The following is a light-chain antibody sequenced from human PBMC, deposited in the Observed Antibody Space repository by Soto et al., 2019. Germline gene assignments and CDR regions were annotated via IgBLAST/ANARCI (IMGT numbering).Light chain of an antibody. CDR3: QQYNTYWT. J-gene: IGKJ1*01. Sequence: DIQMTQSPYTLYASVGNRVTITCRASQSINSWLAWYQQKSGKAPKLLIYDASSLESGVPSSFSGSGSGTEFTLTISSLQPDDFATYYCQQYNTYWTFGQGTKVEI. V-gene: IGKV1-5*01. CDR1: QSINSW. CDR2: DAS.